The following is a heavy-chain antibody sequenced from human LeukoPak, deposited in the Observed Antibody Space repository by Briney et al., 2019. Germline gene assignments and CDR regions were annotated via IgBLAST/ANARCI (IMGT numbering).Heavy chain of an antibody. CDR2: INSDGFSI. J-gene: IGHJ3*02. V-gene: IGHV3-74*01. CDR3: ARFYGGSALDN. CDR1: GFTFSAYW. Sequence: GGSLRLSCAASGFTFSAYWMHWVRQAPGKGLVWVSRINSDGFSIAYADSVKGRFTISRDNAKNTLYLHMNRLRAEDTAVYYCARFYGGSALDNWGQGTMVTVSS. D-gene: IGHD3-16*01.